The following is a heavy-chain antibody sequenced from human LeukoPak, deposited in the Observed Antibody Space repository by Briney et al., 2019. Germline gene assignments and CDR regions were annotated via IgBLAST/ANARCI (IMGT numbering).Heavy chain of an antibody. V-gene: IGHV3-23*01. CDR2: ISVGGGST. CDR1: EFTFSSYG. CDR3: AKDPGGYSYGSFDY. D-gene: IGHD5-18*01. Sequence: GGSLRLSCGASEFTFSSYGMSWVRKAPGKGLEWLSSISVGGGSTYYADSVKGRFTITRDNSKNTLYLQMNSLRAEDTAVYYCAKDPGGYSYGSFDYWGQGTLVTVSS. J-gene: IGHJ4*02.